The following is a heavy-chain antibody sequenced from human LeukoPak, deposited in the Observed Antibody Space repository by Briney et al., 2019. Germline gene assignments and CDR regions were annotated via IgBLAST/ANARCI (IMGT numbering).Heavy chain of an antibody. CDR1: GGTFSSYA. J-gene: IGHJ4*02. Sequence: GASVKVSCKASGGTFSSYAISWVRQAPGQGLEWMGRIIPILGIANYAQKFQGRVTMTRNTSISTAYMELSSLRSENTAVYYCARVDYYDRSGYYYWGQGTLVTVSS. CDR2: IIPILGIA. D-gene: IGHD3-22*01. V-gene: IGHV1-69*04. CDR3: ARVDYYDRSGYYY.